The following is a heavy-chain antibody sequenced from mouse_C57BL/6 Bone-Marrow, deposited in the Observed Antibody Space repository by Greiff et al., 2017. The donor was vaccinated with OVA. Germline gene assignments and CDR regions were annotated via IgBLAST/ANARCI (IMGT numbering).Heavy chain of an antibody. V-gene: IGHV5-6*02. D-gene: IGHD1-1*01. Sequence: DVKLVESGGDLVKPGGSLKLSCAASGFTFSSYGMSWVRQTPDKRLEWVATISSGGSYTYYPDSVKGRFTISRDNAKNTLYLQMSSLKSEDTARYYCARHITTVVAPYYAMDYWGQGTSVTVSS. CDR3: ARHITTVVAPYYAMDY. CDR1: GFTFSSYG. J-gene: IGHJ4*01. CDR2: ISSGGSYT.